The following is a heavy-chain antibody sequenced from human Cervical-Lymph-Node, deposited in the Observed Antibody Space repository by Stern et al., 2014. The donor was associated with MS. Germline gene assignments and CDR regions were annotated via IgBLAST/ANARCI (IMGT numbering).Heavy chain of an antibody. Sequence: VQLVQSGAEVKKPGSSVKVSCKASGGTFSSYAINWVRQAPGQGLEWMGGIITIFGTPNYAQKFQGRVTISADDSTNTDYMEMSSLISEGTAVYYFANPITVTVGAMDVWGQGTTVTVSS. V-gene: IGHV1-69*01. J-gene: IGHJ6*02. D-gene: IGHD4-17*01. CDR3: ANPITVTVGAMDV. CDR2: IITIFGTP. CDR1: GGTFSSYA.